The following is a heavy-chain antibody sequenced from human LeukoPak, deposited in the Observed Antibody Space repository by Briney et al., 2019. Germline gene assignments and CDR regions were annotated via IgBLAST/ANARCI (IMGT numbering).Heavy chain of an antibody. CDR1: GGSFSGYY. Sequence: SETLSLTCAVYGGSFSGYYWSWIRQPPGKGLEWIGEINHSGSTNYNPSLKSRVTISVDMSKSQFSLKLRSVTAADTAVYYCARSWGFGDSTYSHFDYWGQGILVTVSS. CDR2: INHSGST. J-gene: IGHJ4*02. CDR3: ARSWGFGDSTYSHFDY. D-gene: IGHD3-10*01. V-gene: IGHV4-34*01.